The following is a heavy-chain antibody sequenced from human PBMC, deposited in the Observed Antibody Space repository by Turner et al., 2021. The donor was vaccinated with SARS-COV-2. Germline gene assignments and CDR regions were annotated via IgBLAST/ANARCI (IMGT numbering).Heavy chain of an antibody. CDR1: GFPFSTYS. D-gene: IGHD4-17*01. V-gene: IGHV3-48*01. CDR3: ARDRDYGDYGVYYYGLDV. J-gene: IGHJ6*02. Sequence: EVQLVESGGGWVQPGGSLTLSCAASGFPFSTYSMNWVRQDTGKGLEWFSYISSSSSTIFYADSVKGRFTISRDNAKNSLYLQMNSLRAEDTAVYYCARDRDYGDYGVYYYGLDVWAKGPRSPSP. CDR2: ISSSSSTI.